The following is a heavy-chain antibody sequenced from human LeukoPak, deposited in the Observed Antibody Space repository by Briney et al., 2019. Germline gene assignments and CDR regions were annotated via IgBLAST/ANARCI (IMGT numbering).Heavy chain of an antibody. V-gene: IGHV3-74*01. CDR2: ISPDGSQT. J-gene: IGHJ4*02. Sequence: PGGSLRVSCAASGFSLSKYWMHWVRQAPGKGLMWVSQISPDGSQTFYADSVKGRFTISRDNAKNTLFLQMDSLRAEDTALYYCVRSLRSADFWGQGTLVTVSS. CDR1: GFSLSKYW. CDR3: VRSLRSADF.